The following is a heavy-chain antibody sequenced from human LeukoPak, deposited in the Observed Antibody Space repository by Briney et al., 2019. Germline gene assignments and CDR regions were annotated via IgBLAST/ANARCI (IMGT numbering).Heavy chain of an antibody. CDR2: IYPGDSDT. CDR1: GYSFTNYW. Sequence: ASVKVSCKGSGYSFTNYWIGWVRQMPGKGLEWMGIIYPGDSDTKYSPSFQDQVTISADKSISTAYLQWSSLKASDTAMYYCARQIDCSGGSCPRSFDLWGRGTLVTVSS. D-gene: IGHD2-15*01. V-gene: IGHV5-51*01. CDR3: ARQIDCSGGSCPRSFDL. J-gene: IGHJ2*01.